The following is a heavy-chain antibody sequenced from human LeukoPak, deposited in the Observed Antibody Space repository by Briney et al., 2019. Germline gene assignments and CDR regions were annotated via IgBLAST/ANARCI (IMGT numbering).Heavy chain of an antibody. CDR1: GYTFTSYA. V-gene: IGHV1-3*01. CDR2: INAGNGNT. J-gene: IGHJ4*02. D-gene: IGHD6-13*01. CDR3: ATGGRIAAAGTLGLEDY. Sequence: RGASVKVSCKASGYTFTSYAMHWVRQAPGQRLEWMGWINAGNGNTKYSQKFQGRVTITRDTSASTAYMELSSLRSEDTAVYYCATGGRIAAAGTLGLEDYWGQGTLVTVSS.